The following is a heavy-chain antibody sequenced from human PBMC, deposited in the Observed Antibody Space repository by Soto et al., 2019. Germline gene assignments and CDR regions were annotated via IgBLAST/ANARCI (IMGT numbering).Heavy chain of an antibody. CDR3: AKDIDLGYCSSTSCPYDAFDI. CDR1: GFTFDDYA. Sequence: EVQLLESGGGLVQPGGSLRLSCAASGFTFDDYAMHWVRQAPGKGLEWVSGISWNSGSIGYADSVKGRFTISRDNAKNSLYLQMNSLRAEDTALYYCAKDIDLGYCSSTSCPYDAFDIWGQGTMVTVSS. D-gene: IGHD2-2*01. CDR2: ISWNSGSI. J-gene: IGHJ3*02. V-gene: IGHV3-9*01.